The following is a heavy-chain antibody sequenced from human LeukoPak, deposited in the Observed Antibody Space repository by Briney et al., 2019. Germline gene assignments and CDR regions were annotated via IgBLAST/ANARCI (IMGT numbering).Heavy chain of an antibody. V-gene: IGHV1-18*01. Sequence: ASVKVSCKASGYTFTSFGITWVRQAPGQGLEWMGWISGYNGKTEYTQKLQGRVTMTTDTSTTTVYMELRSLRSDDTAVYYCARGLRDDYNLGYWGQGTLVTVSS. CDR1: GYTFTSFG. CDR2: ISGYNGKT. J-gene: IGHJ4*02. D-gene: IGHD5-24*01. CDR3: ARGLRDDYNLGY.